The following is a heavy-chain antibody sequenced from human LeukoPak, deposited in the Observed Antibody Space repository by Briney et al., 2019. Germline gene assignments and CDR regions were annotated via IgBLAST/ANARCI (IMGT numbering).Heavy chain of an antibody. J-gene: IGHJ4*02. V-gene: IGHV3-30*04. CDR3: ARVGRGYSFKVYYFDY. D-gene: IGHD5-18*01. CDR1: GFTFSSYA. Sequence: GGSLRLSSAASGFTFSSYAMSWVRQDPGKGLECVAVISYDGSNKFYADSVKGRFTISRDNSNITLYLQMNSLRPEDTAVYYCARVGRGYSFKVYYFDYWGQGTLVTVSS. CDR2: ISYDGSNK.